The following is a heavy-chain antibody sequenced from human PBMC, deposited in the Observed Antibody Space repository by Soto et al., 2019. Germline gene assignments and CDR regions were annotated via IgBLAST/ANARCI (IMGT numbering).Heavy chain of an antibody. J-gene: IGHJ4*02. Sequence: GGSLRLSCAATGFTFSNYWMYWVRQAPGKGFVWVSHINDDGSSTSYADSVRGRFTVSRDNAKNTLYLQMNSLRAEDTAVYYCARDKSGPADYWGQGTLVTVSS. D-gene: IGHD5-12*01. CDR2: INDDGSST. CDR3: ARDKSGPADY. CDR1: GFTFSNYW. V-gene: IGHV3-74*01.